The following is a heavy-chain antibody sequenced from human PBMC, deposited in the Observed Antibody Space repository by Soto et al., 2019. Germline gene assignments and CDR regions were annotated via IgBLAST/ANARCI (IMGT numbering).Heavy chain of an antibody. CDR3: ARDDDSSGYPGWFDP. V-gene: IGHV1-18*04. Sequence: ASVKVSCKASGYTFTSYGISWVRQAPGQGLEWMGWISAYNGNTNFAQKLQGRVTMTTDTSTSTAYMELRSLRSDDTAVYYCARDDDSSGYPGWFDPWGQGTLVTVS. CDR1: GYTFTSYG. D-gene: IGHD3-22*01. J-gene: IGHJ5*02. CDR2: ISAYNGNT.